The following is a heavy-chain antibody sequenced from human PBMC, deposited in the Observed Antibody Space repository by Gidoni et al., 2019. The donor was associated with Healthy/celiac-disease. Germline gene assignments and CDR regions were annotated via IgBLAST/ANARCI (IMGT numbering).Heavy chain of an antibody. V-gene: IGHV4-31*03. Sequence: QVQLQESGPGLVKPSQTLSLTCTVSGGSISSGGYYWSWIRQHPGKGLEWIGYIYYSGSTYYNPSLKSRVTISVDTSKNQFSLKLSSVTAADTAVYYCARDRGYCSSTSCRLFDPWGQGTLVTVSS. CDR3: ARDRGYCSSTSCRLFDP. CDR2: IYYSGST. CDR1: GGSISSGGYY. J-gene: IGHJ5*02. D-gene: IGHD2-2*01.